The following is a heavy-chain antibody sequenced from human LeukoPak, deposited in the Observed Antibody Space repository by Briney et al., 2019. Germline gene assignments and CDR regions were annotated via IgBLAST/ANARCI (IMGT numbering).Heavy chain of an antibody. Sequence: PGGSLRLSCAASGFTFGDYAMSWVRQAPGKGLEWVGFIRSKAYGGTTEYAASVKGRFTISRDDSKSIAYLQMNSLKTEDTAVYYCTREFSEGARPLFFDYWGQGTLVTVSS. CDR1: GFTFGDYA. D-gene: IGHD1-26*01. CDR3: TREFSEGARPLFFDY. J-gene: IGHJ4*02. CDR2: IRSKAYGGTT. V-gene: IGHV3-49*04.